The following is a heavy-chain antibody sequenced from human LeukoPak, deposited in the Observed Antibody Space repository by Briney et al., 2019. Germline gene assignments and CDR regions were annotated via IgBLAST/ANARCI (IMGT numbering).Heavy chain of an antibody. CDR2: FSYSGSA. Sequence: SETLSLTCTVSGASITSYYWSWIRQPPGKGLEWIGFFSYSGSANYNPSLKSRVTISVDTSKNQFSLSLTSVTAADTAIYYCAKRNSSGWYYFDYWGQGTLVTVSS. CDR1: GASITSYY. CDR3: AKRNSSGWYYFDY. V-gene: IGHV4-59*08. J-gene: IGHJ4*02. D-gene: IGHD6-19*01.